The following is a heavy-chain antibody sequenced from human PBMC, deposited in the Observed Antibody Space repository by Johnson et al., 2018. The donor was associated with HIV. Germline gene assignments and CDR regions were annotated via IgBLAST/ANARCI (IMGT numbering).Heavy chain of an antibody. Sequence: EQLVESEGGLVQPGGSLRLSCTASGFTVSSNYMSWVRQAPGTGLKWVAIIQSGGGTYHADSVKGRFTISRDNSKNTLYIQLNSLRVEDTAVYYCARDGGSTRGDAFDIWGQGTMVPVSS. CDR1: GFTVSSNY. V-gene: IGHV3-66*01. CDR3: ARDGGSTRGDAFDI. J-gene: IGHJ3*02. D-gene: IGHD1-26*01. CDR2: IQSGGGT.